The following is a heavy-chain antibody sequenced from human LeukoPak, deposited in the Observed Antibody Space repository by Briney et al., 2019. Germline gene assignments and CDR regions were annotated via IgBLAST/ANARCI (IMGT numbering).Heavy chain of an antibody. CDR1: GFTFSSYG. V-gene: IGHV3-30*02. D-gene: IGHD3-22*01. Sequence: GGSLRLSCAASGFTFSSYGMHWVRQAPGQGLEWVAFIRYDGSNKYYADSVKGRFTISRDNSKNTLYLQMNSLRAEDTAVYYCAKDASYYYDSSGTSFDYWGQGTLVTVSS. J-gene: IGHJ4*02. CDR3: AKDASYYYDSSGTSFDY. CDR2: IRYDGSNK.